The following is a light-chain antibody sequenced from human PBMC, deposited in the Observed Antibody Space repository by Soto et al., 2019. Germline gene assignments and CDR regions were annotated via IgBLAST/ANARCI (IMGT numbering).Light chain of an antibody. V-gene: IGKV3-20*01. CDR2: GAS. Sequence: ENVLTQSPGTLSLSPGDRATLSCRASQSLSRTYIAWYQQQPGQAPRLLIYGASNRATGIPHRFSGSGSGTDFTLTISRLEPEDCAVYYCQQYGGSPPLTFGGGTKVEIK. CDR3: QQYGGSPPLT. J-gene: IGKJ4*01. CDR1: QSLSRTY.